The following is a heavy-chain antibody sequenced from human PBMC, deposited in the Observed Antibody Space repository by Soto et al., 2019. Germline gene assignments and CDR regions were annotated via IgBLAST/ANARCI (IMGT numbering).Heavy chain of an antibody. CDR3: ARGLAGRDYYYYGMDV. J-gene: IGHJ6*02. Sequence: QVQLQQWGAGLLKASETLSLTCAVYGGSFSGYYWSWIRQPPGKGLEWIGEINHSGSTNYNPSLKSRVTISVDTSKNQFSLKLSSVTAADTAVYYCARGLAGRDYYYYGMDVWGQGTTVTVSS. CDR1: GGSFSGYY. D-gene: IGHD6-19*01. V-gene: IGHV4-34*01. CDR2: INHSGST.